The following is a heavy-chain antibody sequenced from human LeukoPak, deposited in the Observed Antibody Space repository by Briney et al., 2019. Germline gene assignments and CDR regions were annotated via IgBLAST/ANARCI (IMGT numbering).Heavy chain of an antibody. D-gene: IGHD5-18*01. J-gene: IGHJ6*02. CDR1: GDSVSSNSAA. Sequence: SQTLSLTCAISGDSVSSNSAAWNWIRQSPSRGLEWLGRTYYRSKWYNDYAVSVKSRITINPDTSKNQFSLQLNSVTPEDTAVYYGARVETAMTGYGMDVWGQGTRVTVSS. V-gene: IGHV6-1*01. CDR3: ARVETAMTGYGMDV. CDR2: TYYRSKWYN.